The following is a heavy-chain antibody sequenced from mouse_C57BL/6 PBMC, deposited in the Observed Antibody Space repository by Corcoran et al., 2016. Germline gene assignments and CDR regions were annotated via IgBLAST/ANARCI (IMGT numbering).Heavy chain of an antibody. J-gene: IGHJ3*01. CDR1: GYTFTDYY. D-gene: IGHD1-1*01. CDR3: ARDYEYSAWFAY. Sequence: EVQLQQSGPELVKPGASVKISCKASGYTFTDYYMNWVKQSHGKSLEWIGDINPNNGGTSYNQKFEGKATLTVDKSSSTAYMELRSLTSEDSAGDYCARDYEYSAWFAYGGQGTLVTVSA. CDR2: INPNNGGT. V-gene: IGHV1-26*01.